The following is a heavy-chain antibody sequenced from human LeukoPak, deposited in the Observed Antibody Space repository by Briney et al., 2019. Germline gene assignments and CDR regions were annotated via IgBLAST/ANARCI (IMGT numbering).Heavy chain of an antibody. V-gene: IGHV3-48*04. CDR3: ARDRYSSSWSQRIEFDY. CDR1: GFTFSSYS. D-gene: IGHD6-13*01. J-gene: IGHJ4*02. Sequence: GGSLRLSCAASGFTFSSYSMNWVRQAPGKGLEWGSYISSSSSTIYYADSVEVRFTIARDNAKNSLYLKTNSLRAEDTAVYYCARDRYSSSWSQRIEFDYWGQGTLVTVSS. CDR2: ISSSSSTI.